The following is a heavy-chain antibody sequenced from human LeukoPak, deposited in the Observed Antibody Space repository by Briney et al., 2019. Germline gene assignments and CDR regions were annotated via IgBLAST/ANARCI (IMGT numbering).Heavy chain of an antibody. D-gene: IGHD1-26*01. J-gene: IGHJ4*02. V-gene: IGHV3-73*01. CDR1: GFTFSGSA. CDR2: IRSKANSYAT. CDR3: TSGYSGSYYRDY. Sequence: GGSLKLSCAASGFTFSGSAMHWVRQASGKGLEWVGRIRSKANSYATAYAASVKGRFTISRDDSKNTAYLQMNSLKTEDTAVYYRTSGYSGSYYRDYWGQGTLVTVSS.